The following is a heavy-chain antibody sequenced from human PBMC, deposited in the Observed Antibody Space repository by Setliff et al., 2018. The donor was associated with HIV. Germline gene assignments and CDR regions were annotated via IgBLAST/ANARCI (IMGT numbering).Heavy chain of an antibody. D-gene: IGHD2-2*01. CDR3: ARGTTPLGWFDP. Sequence: PGESLKISCAASGFTFSSYGMHWVRQAPGQGLEWMGWINPNNGGTNYAQKFQGRVTMTRDTSISTAYMELRSLRSDDTAVYYCARGTTPLGWFDPWGQGTLVTVS. J-gene: IGHJ5*02. CDR2: INPNNGGT. V-gene: IGHV1-2*02. CDR1: GFTFSSYG.